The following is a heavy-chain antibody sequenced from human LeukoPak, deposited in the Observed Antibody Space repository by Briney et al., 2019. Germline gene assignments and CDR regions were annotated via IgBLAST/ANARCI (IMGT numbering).Heavy chain of an antibody. Sequence: ASVKVSRKASGYTFTGYYMHWVRQAPGQGLEWMGWINPNSGGTNYAQKFQGRVTMTRDTSISTAYMELSRLRSDDTAVYYCARPITIFPYYMDVWGKGTTVTVSS. V-gene: IGHV1-2*02. D-gene: IGHD3-3*01. CDR2: INPNSGGT. CDR1: GYTFTGYY. CDR3: ARPITIFPYYMDV. J-gene: IGHJ6*03.